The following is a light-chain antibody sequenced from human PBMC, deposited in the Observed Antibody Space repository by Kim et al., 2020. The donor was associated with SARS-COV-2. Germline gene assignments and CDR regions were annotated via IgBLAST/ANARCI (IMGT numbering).Light chain of an antibody. CDR1: SSNSGNNY. J-gene: IGLJ1*01. CDR2: DNN. V-gene: IGLV1-51*01. CDR3: GTWDNSLSAGYV. Sequence: QKDTLSCSGSSSNSGNNYGYWYQQLPGTAPKHSIYDNNKRPSGIPDRFSGSKSGTSATLGITGLQTGDEADYYCGTWDNSLSAGYVFGTGTKVTVL.